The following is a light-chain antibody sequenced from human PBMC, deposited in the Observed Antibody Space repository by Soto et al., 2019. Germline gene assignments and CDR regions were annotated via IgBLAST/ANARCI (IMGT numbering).Light chain of an antibody. CDR3: CSSVGGPNRG. CDR1: SCDVGSYDR. V-gene: IGLV2-23*02. CDR2: GVN. J-gene: IGLJ3*02. Sequence: QSALTQPASVSGFPGPSIAISCTGTSCDVGSYDRVSRYQQHSGKAPTLMVYGVNKRPSGVSNRVSGSKSGNTASLTSSGLQAEDEADYYCCSSVGGPNRGFGGGTQLTVL.